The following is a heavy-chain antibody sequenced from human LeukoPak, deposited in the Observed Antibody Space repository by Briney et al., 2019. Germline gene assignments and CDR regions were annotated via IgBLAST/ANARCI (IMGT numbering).Heavy chain of an antibody. J-gene: IGHJ4*02. CDR3: ARNTYYDFWSGYAFDY. CDR2: IYTSGST. Sequence: PSETLSLTCTVSGGSISSYYWSWIRQPAGKGLEWIGRIYTSGSTNYNPSLKSRVTMSVDTSKNQFSLKLSAVTAADTAVYYCARNTYYDFWSGYAFDYWGQGTLVTVSS. V-gene: IGHV4-4*07. D-gene: IGHD3-3*01. CDR1: GGSISSYY.